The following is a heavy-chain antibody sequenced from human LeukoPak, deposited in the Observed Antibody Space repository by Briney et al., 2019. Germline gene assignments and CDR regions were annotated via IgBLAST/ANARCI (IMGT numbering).Heavy chain of an antibody. J-gene: IGHJ6*04. CDR2: ISYDESNR. CDR1: GFTFSSYG. CDR3: AKRPPSNYGSGNGLDV. Sequence: QTGGSLRLSCAASGFTFSSYGMHWVRQAPGRGLEWVAYISYDESNRYYADSVKGRFTISRDNSKNTLYLQMSSLRAEDTAMYYCAKRPPSNYGSGNGLDVWGKGTTVTVSS. V-gene: IGHV3-30*18. D-gene: IGHD3-10*01.